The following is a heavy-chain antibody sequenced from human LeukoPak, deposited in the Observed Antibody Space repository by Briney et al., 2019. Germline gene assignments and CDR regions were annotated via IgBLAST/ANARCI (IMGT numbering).Heavy chain of an antibody. CDR2: IYYIGST. Sequence: SETLSLTCTVSGGSISSYYWSWIRQVPGKGLEWIAYIYYIGSTDYNPSLKSRVTISVDTSKNQFSLNVSSVTAADTAVYYCASFYYDRLPPFDYWGQGTLVTVSS. D-gene: IGHD3-22*01. CDR1: GGSISSYY. V-gene: IGHV4-59*08. J-gene: IGHJ4*02. CDR3: ASFYYDRLPPFDY.